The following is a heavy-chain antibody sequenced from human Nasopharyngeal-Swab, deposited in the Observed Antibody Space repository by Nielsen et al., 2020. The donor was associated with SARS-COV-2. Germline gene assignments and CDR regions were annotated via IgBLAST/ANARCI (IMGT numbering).Heavy chain of an antibody. CDR1: GFTFSDYY. D-gene: IGHD3-10*01. V-gene: IGHV3-11*01. J-gene: IGHJ4*02. CDR2: ISSSGSTI. Sequence: GGSLRLSCAASGFTFSDYYMSWIRQAPGKELEWISYISSSGSTIYYADSVKGRFTISRDTAKNSLYLQMNSLRAEDTAVYYCARDLGYYGSGSYFDYWGQGSLVTVSS. CDR3: ARDLGYYGSGSYFDY.